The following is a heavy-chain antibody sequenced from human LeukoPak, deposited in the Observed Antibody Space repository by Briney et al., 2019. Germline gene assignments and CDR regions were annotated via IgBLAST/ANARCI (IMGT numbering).Heavy chain of an antibody. CDR1: GHSISSGYY. CDR2: IYHSGST. CDR3: ARRQTLTTVTTNLYYFDY. D-gene: IGHD4-11*01. J-gene: IGHJ4*02. Sequence: SETLSLTCAVSGHSISSGYYWGWIRQPPGKGLERIGSIYHSGSTYYNPSLKSRVTISVDTSKNQFSLKLSSVTAADTAVYYCARRQTLTTVTTNLYYFDYWGQGTLVTVSS. V-gene: IGHV4-38-2*01.